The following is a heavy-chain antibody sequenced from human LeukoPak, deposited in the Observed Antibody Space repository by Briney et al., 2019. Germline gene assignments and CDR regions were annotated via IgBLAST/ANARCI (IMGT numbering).Heavy chain of an antibody. J-gene: IGHJ4*02. CDR2: IYYSGST. Sequence: PSETLSLTCTVSGGSISSYFWSWVRQPPGKGLEWIGYIYYSGSTNYNPSLKSRVTISVDTSKNQFSLKLASVTTADTAVYYCARDRWLGYWGQGTLVTVS. D-gene: IGHD5-12*01. CDR3: ARDRWLGY. CDR1: GGSISSYF. V-gene: IGHV4-59*01.